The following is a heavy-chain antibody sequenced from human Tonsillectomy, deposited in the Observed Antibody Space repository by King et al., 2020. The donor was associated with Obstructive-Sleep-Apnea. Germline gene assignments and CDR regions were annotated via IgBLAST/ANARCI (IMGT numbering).Heavy chain of an antibody. J-gene: IGHJ4*02. D-gene: IGHD6-6*01. Sequence: VQLVESGGGLVQPGGSLRLSCAASGFTFSSYSMNWVRQAPGKGLEWVSYIISSSSTIYYAESVKGRFTISRDNAKNSLYLQMNSLRAEDTAVYYCARQYSSSLYYFDCWGQGTLVTVSS. CDR1: GFTFSSYS. CDR2: IISSSSTI. CDR3: ARQYSSSLYYFDC. V-gene: IGHV3-48*04.